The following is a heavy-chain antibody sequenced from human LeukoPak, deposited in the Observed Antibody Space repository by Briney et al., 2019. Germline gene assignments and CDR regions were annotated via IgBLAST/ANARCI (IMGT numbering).Heavy chain of an antibody. CDR1: GFTFSNYW. CDR3: ARSQNWWLDY. CDR2: IKEDGSEK. D-gene: IGHD2-15*01. Sequence: GGSLRLSCAVSGFTFSNYWMTWVRQAPGKGLEWVAHIKEDGSEKYYVDSVKGRFTISRDNAKNSLYLQMNSLRAEDTATYYCARSQNWWLDYWGQGTLVTVSS. V-gene: IGHV3-7*01. J-gene: IGHJ4*02.